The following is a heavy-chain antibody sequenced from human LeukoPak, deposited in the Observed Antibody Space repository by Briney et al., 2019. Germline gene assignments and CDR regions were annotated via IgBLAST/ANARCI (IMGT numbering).Heavy chain of an antibody. J-gene: IGHJ4*02. CDR3: ARETLAGTNHPDY. D-gene: IGHD6-19*01. CDR1: GFTFSTYW. V-gene: IGHV3-7*04. CDR2: IEQDGSDK. Sequence: GGSLRLSCAASGFTFSTYWMSWVRQAPGKGLEWVANIEQDGSDKNYVDSVRGRFTISRDNAKNSLNLQMDGLRAEDTAVYYCARETLAGTNHPDYWGQGTLVTVSS.